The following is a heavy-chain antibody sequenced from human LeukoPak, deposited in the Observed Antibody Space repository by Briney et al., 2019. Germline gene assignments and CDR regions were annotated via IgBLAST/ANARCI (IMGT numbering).Heavy chain of an antibody. CDR1: GYTFTGYY. J-gene: IGHJ5*02. V-gene: IGHV1-2*02. Sequence: ASVKVSCKASGYTFTGYYMHWVRQAPGPGLEWMGWINPNSGGTNYAQKFQGRVTMTRDTSISTAYMELSRLRSDDTAVYYCARPADYDSSGYSFDPWGQGTLVTVSS. CDR3: ARPADYDSSGYSFDP. CDR2: INPNSGGT. D-gene: IGHD3-22*01.